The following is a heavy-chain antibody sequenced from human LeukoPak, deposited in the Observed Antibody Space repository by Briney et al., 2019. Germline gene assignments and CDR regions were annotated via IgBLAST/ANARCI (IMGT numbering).Heavy chain of an antibody. CDR1: GYIFTNYY. V-gene: IGHV1-46*01. Sequence: ASVKVSCKASGYIFTNYYMHWLRQAAGQGLEWVGLINPTGGSTTYAQKFQGRVTMTRDTSTTTVYMEVSSLRSEDTAVYYCARAGYDSSGYYSYWGQGTLVTVSS. CDR2: INPTGGST. CDR3: ARAGYDSSGYYSY. D-gene: IGHD3-22*01. J-gene: IGHJ4*02.